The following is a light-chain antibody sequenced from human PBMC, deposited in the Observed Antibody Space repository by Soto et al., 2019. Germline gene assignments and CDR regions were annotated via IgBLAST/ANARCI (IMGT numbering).Light chain of an antibody. Sequence: EIVLTQSPGTRSLSPGERVTLSCRASQSVRGSSLAWYQQKPGQAPRLLIYGVSSRATGIPARFSGGGSGTDFSLTISRLETEDFSVYYCQQYGSSPLTFGGGTKVDIK. J-gene: IGKJ4*01. CDR2: GVS. CDR3: QQYGSSPLT. CDR1: QSVRGSS. V-gene: IGKV3-20*01.